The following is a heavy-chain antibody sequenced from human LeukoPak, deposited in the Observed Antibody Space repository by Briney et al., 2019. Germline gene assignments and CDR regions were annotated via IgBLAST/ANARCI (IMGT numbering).Heavy chain of an antibody. Sequence: APVKVSCKVSGYTFTDYYMHWVQQAPGKGLEWMGLVDPEDGETIYAEKFQGRVTITADTSTDTAYMELSSLRSEDTAVYYCATSSDYYGNFDYWGQGTLVTVSS. V-gene: IGHV1-69-2*01. D-gene: IGHD3-10*01. CDR1: GYTFTDYY. CDR3: ATSSDYYGNFDY. CDR2: VDPEDGET. J-gene: IGHJ4*02.